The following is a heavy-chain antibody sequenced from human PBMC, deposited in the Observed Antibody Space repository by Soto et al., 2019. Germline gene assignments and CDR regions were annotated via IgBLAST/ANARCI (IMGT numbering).Heavy chain of an antibody. D-gene: IGHD2-2*01. CDR1: GGSFSGYY. Sequence: SETLSLTCAVYGGSFSGYYWSWIRQPPGKGLEWIGEVNHSGSTNYNPSLKSRVTISVDTSKNQFSLKLSSVTAADTAVYYCARGHTDIVVVPAPFYFDYWGQGTLVTVSS. CDR3: ARGHTDIVVVPAPFYFDY. J-gene: IGHJ4*02. CDR2: VNHSGST. V-gene: IGHV4-34*01.